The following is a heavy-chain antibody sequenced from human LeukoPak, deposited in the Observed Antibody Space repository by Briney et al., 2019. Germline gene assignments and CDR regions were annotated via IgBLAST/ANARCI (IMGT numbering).Heavy chain of an antibody. CDR1: GGSFSGYY. Sequence: SETLSLTCAVYGGSFSGYYWSWIRQPPGKGLEWIGEINHSGSTNYNPSLKSRVTISVDTSKNQFSLKLSSVTAADTAVYYCARIRRVGATLYYFDYWGQGTLVTVSS. V-gene: IGHV4-34*01. CDR3: ARIRRVGATLYYFDY. CDR2: INHSGST. J-gene: IGHJ4*02. D-gene: IGHD1-26*01.